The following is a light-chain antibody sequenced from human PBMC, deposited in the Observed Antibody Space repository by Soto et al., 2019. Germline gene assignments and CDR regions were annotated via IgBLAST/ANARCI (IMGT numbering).Light chain of an antibody. CDR3: QQYDNLPFT. V-gene: IGKV1-33*01. CDR1: QDISNY. Sequence: DLQMTQSPSSLSASVGDRVTITCQASQDISNYLKWYQQKPGKAPKLLIYDASNLETGVPSRFSGSGSGTDFTFTISSLQPEDIATYYCQQYDNLPFTFGPGTKVDIK. CDR2: DAS. J-gene: IGKJ3*01.